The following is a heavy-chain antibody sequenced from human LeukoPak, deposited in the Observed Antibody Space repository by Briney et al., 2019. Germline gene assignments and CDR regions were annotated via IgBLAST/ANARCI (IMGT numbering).Heavy chain of an antibody. J-gene: IGHJ4*02. CDR3: ARLLDVSFDY. CDR2: IYYSGST. Sequence: SETLSLTCTVSGGSISSGDYYWSWIRQPPGKGLEWIGYIYYSGSTYYNPSLKSRLTISVDTSKNQFSLKLSSVTAADTAVYYCARLLDVSFDYWGQGTLVTVSS. V-gene: IGHV4-30-4*01. D-gene: IGHD1-1*01. CDR1: GGSISSGDYY.